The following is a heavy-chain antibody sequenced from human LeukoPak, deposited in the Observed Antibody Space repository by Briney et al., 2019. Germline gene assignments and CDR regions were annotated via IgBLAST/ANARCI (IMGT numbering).Heavy chain of an antibody. J-gene: IGHJ5*02. CDR3: ARRRGKWDVKWFDP. CDR1: VGSVCSSYYY. V-gene: IGHV4-39*01. CDR2: LYYDGRT. D-gene: IGHD1-26*01. Sequence: PSETLSLTCTVFVGSVCSSYYYWAWFRQPPGKGLDWIGSLYYDGRTYYSPSLESRVTVSVDTSKNQFALKLTSVTAADTAVYYCARRRGKWDVKWFDPWGPGTLVTVSS.